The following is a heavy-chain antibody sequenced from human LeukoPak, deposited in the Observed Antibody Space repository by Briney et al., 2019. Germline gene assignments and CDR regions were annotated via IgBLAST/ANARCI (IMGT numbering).Heavy chain of an antibody. CDR1: GYTFTGYY. J-gene: IGHJ4*02. CDR2: ISAYNGNT. Sequence: ASVKVSCKASGYTFTGYYMHWVRKAPGQGLEWMGWISAYNGNTNYAQKFQDRFTMTTDTSTSTAYMELTSLISDDTAVYYCARVPYWGQGTLVTVSS. CDR3: ARVPY. V-gene: IGHV1-18*04.